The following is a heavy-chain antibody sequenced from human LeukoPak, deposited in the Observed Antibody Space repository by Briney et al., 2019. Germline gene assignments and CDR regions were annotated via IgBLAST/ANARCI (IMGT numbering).Heavy chain of an antibody. CDR1: GFTFSSYG. Sequence: GGSLRLSCAASGFTFSSYGMHWVRQAPGKGLEWVAFIRYDGSNKYYADSVKGRFTISRDNSKNTLYLQMNSLRAEDTAVYYCAKEQYRSNRYNWNDRWGDDYWGQGTLVTVSS. CDR3: AKEQYRSNRYNWNDRWGDDY. J-gene: IGHJ4*02. V-gene: IGHV3-30*02. CDR2: IRYDGSNK. D-gene: IGHD1-1*01.